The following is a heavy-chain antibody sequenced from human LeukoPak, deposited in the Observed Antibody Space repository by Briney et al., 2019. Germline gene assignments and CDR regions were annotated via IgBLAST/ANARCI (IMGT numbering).Heavy chain of an antibody. CDR2: IYNDGSTT. V-gene: IGHV3-74*01. Sequence: GGSLRLSCAASGFMFSKSWMHWVRQVPGKGLVWVARIYNDGSTTNYADSVKGRFTISRDNSKNTLYLQMNSLRAEDTAVYYCARVLTMVRGVINYYFDYWGQGTLVTVSS. J-gene: IGHJ4*02. CDR1: GFMFSKSW. D-gene: IGHD3-10*01. CDR3: ARVLTMVRGVINYYFDY.